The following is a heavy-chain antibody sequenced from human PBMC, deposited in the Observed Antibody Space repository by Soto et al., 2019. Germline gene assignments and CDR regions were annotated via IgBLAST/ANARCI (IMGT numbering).Heavy chain of an antibody. D-gene: IGHD2-15*01. CDR2: IDPSDSYP. J-gene: IGHJ4*02. V-gene: IGHV5-10-1*01. Sequence: GESLKISCKDSVYSFTNYYISWVRQMPGKGLEWMGKIDPSDSYPSYSPSFQGHVTISVDKSISTAYLHWSSLKASDTAMYYCVSSGGNSHYWGQGTLVTVSS. CDR1: VYSFTNYY. CDR3: VSSGGNSHY.